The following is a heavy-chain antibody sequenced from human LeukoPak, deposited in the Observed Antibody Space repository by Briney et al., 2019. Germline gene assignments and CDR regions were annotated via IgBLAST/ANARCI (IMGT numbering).Heavy chain of an antibody. J-gene: IGHJ6*03. Sequence: GGSLRLSCAASGFTFSSYGMHWVRQAPGKGLEWVAFIRYDGSNKYYADSVKGRFTISRDNSKNTLYLQMNSLRAEDTAVYYCAKNYGSGSSVKYYHYMDVWGKGTTVTVSS. D-gene: IGHD3-10*01. V-gene: IGHV3-30*02. CDR3: AKNYGSGSSVKYYHYMDV. CDR2: IRYDGSNK. CDR1: GFTFSSYG.